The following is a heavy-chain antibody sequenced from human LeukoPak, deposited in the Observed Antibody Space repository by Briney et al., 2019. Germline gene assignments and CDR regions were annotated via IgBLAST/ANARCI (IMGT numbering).Heavy chain of an antibody. CDR3: ARDYTGGWNDY. CDR1: GFTFNRYW. V-gene: IGHV3-7*01. J-gene: IGHJ4*02. Sequence: GGSLRLSCAASGFTFNRYWMSWVRQAPGKELQWVANIKQDGSAKYYVDSVKGRFTISRDNAKNSLYLQMNSLRAEDTAVYYCARDYTGGWNDYWGQGTLVTVSS. D-gene: IGHD7-27*01. CDR2: IKQDGSAK.